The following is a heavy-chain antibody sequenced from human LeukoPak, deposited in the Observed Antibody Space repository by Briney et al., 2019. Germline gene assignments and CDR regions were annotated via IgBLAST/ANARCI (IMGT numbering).Heavy chain of an antibody. CDR1: GGSISRYY. J-gene: IGHJ4*02. V-gene: IGHV4-59*03. CDR3: ARGGGSYGTDY. D-gene: IGHD3-16*01. Sequence: PSETLSLTCTVSGGSISRYYWSWIRQPPGKGLECIGYIYYSGSTNYNPSLKSRVTISVDTSKSQFSLKLSSVTAADTAVYYCARGGGSYGTDYWGQGTLVTVSS. CDR2: IYYSGST.